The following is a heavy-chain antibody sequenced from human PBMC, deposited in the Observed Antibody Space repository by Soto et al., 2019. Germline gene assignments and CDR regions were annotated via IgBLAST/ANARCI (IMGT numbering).Heavy chain of an antibody. J-gene: IGHJ6*02. CDR1: GFTFNNYD. D-gene: IGHD5-12*01. CDR3: ARDRRYVAPNYYGMDV. CDR2: IGTAGDT. Sequence: GGSLRLSCAASGFTFNNYDMHWVRQATGKGLEWVSAIGTAGDTYYPGSVKGRFTISRENAKNSLYLQMNSLRAEDTAVYYCARDRRYVAPNYYGMDVWGQGTTVTVSS. V-gene: IGHV3-13*01.